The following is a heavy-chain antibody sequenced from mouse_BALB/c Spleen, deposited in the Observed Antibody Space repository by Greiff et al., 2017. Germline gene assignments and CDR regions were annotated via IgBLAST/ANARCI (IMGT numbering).Heavy chain of an antibody. CDR1: GYSFTSYW. Sequence: QVQLQQPGAELVRPGASVKLSCKASGYSFTSYWMNWVKQRPGQGLEWIGMIHPSDSDTRYNQKFKDKATLTVDKSSSTAYMQLSSPTSEDSAVYYCERGACGYDAMDYWGQGTSVTVSA. CDR2: IHPSDSDT. V-gene: IGHV1-74*01. CDR3: ERGACGYDAMDY. J-gene: IGHJ4*01.